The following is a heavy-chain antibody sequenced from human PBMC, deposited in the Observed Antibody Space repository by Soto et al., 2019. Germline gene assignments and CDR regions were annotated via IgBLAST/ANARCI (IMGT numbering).Heavy chain of an antibody. CDR3: ARRDTRWTYYYDSSGSNKYYFDY. D-gene: IGHD3-22*01. V-gene: IGHV4-39*01. J-gene: IGHJ4*02. CDR1: GGSISSSSYY. Sequence: QLQLQESGPGLVKPSETLSLTCTVSGGSISSSSYYWGWIRQPPGKGLEWIGSIYYSGSTYYNPSLKSRVTISVDTSKNQFSLKLSSVTAADTAVYYCARRDTRWTYYYDSSGSNKYYFDYWGQGTLVTVSS. CDR2: IYYSGST.